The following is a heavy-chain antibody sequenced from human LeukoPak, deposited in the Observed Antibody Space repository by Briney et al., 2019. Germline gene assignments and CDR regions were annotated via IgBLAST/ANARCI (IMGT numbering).Heavy chain of an antibody. Sequence: PGGSLRLSCAASGFTFSSYWMHWVRQAPGKGLVWVSRINSDGSSTSYADSVKGRFTISRDNAKNTLYLQMNSLRAEDTAVYYCAKVTVPLVVITAGGFDYWGQGTLVTVSS. D-gene: IGHD3-22*01. V-gene: IGHV3-74*01. CDR1: GFTFSSYW. CDR2: INSDGSST. CDR3: AKVTVPLVVITAGGFDY. J-gene: IGHJ4*02.